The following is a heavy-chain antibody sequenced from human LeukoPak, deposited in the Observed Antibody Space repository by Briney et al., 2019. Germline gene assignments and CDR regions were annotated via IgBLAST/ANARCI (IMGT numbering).Heavy chain of an antibody. Sequence: SETLSLTCAVYGGSFSGYYWSWIRQPPGKGLEWIGEINHSGSTNYNPSLKSRVTISVDTSKNQFSLKLSSVTAADTAVYYCARVGVMITFGGVTRYPFDYWGQGTLVTASS. J-gene: IGHJ4*02. D-gene: IGHD3-16*01. CDR1: GGSFSGYY. CDR3: ARVGVMITFGGVTRYPFDY. CDR2: INHSGST. V-gene: IGHV4-34*01.